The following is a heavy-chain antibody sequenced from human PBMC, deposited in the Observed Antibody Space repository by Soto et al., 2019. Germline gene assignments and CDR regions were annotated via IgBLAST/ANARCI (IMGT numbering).Heavy chain of an antibody. J-gene: IGHJ6*02. Sequence: GGSLRLSCAASGFTFSSYAMHWVRQAPGKGLEWVAVISYDGSNKYYADSVKGRFTISRDNSKNTLYLQMNSLRAEDTAVYYCARGWKYYYYGMDVWGQGTTVTVSS. D-gene: IGHD1-1*01. CDR1: GFTFSSYA. CDR3: ARGWKYYYYGMDV. CDR2: ISYDGSNK. V-gene: IGHV3-30-3*01.